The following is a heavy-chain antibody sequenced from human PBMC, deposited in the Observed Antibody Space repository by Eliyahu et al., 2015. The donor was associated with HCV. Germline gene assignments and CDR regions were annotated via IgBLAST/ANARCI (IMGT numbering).Heavy chain of an antibody. D-gene: IGHD1-26*01. CDR2: ISGSGGST. CDR1: GFTFSSYA. CDR3: AKDHTSSKLRPAQFDY. Sequence: EVQLLESGGGLVQPGGSLRLSCAASGFTFSSYAMSWVRQAPGKGLEWVSAISGSGGSTYYADSVKGRFTISRDNSKNTLYLQMNSLRAEDTAVYYCAKDHTSSKLRPAQFDYWSQGTLVTVSS. J-gene: IGHJ4*02. V-gene: IGHV3-23*01.